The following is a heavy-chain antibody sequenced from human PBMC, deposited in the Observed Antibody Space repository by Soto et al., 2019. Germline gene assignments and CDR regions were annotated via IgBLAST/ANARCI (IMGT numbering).Heavy chain of an antibody. CDR2: ISGSGGST. CDR1: GFTFSSYA. V-gene: IGHV3-23*01. D-gene: IGHD3-3*01. CDR3: AKARVTIFGVVIRGMDV. J-gene: IGHJ6*02. Sequence: PGGCLRLSCAASGFTFSSYAMSWVRQAPGKGLEWVSAISGSGGSTYYADSVKGRFAISRDNSKNTLYLQMNSLRAEDTAVYYCAKARVTIFGVVIRGMDVWGQGTTVTVSS.